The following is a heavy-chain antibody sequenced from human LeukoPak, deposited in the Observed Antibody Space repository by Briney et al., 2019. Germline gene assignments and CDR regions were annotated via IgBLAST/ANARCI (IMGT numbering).Heavy chain of an antibody. D-gene: IGHD5-12*01. Sequence: PGGSLRLSCAASGFTFSSYEMNWVRQAPGKGLEWVSYISSSGSTIYYADSVKGRFTISRDNAKNSLYLQMNSLRAEDTAVYYCARDGAYSGYDWTFDYWGQGTLVTVSS. V-gene: IGHV3-48*03. CDR2: ISSSGSTI. J-gene: IGHJ4*02. CDR1: GFTFSSYE. CDR3: ARDGAYSGYDWTFDY.